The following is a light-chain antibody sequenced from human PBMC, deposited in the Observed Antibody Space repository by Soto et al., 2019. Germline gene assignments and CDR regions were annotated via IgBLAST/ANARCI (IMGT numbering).Light chain of an antibody. CDR2: EVS. CDR1: SSDVGGYNY. CDR3: SSYTTSNTLV. Sequence: QSALSQPASVSGSPGQSITISCTVTSSDVGGYNYVSWYQHHPGKAPKLMIYEVSNRPSGISSRFSGSKSGNTASLTISGLQAEDEADYYCSSYTTSNTLVFGTGTKVTVL. J-gene: IGLJ1*01. V-gene: IGLV2-14*01.